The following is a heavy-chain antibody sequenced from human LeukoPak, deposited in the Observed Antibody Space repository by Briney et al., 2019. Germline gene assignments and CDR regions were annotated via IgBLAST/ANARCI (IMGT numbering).Heavy chain of an antibody. J-gene: IGHJ6*02. V-gene: IGHV3-30*18. CDR3: AKDLVWAVPGTLYYYYYYGMDV. Sequence: PGRSLRLSCAASGFTFSSYGMHWVRQAPGKGLEWVAVISYDGSNKYYADSVKGRFTISRDNSKNTLYLQMNSLRAEDTAVYYCAKDLVWAVPGTLYYYYYYGMDVWGQGTTVTVSS. CDR1: GFTFSSYG. CDR2: ISYDGSNK. D-gene: IGHD1-14*01.